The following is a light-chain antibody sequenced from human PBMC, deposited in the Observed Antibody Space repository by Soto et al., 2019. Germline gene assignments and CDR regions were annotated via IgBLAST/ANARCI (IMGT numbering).Light chain of an antibody. CDR1: SGDVGGYNY. V-gene: IGLV2-8*01. CDR2: EVS. J-gene: IGLJ1*01. CDR3: SSYAGSNNYV. Sequence: QSALTQPPSASGSPGQSVTISCTATSGDVGGYNYVSWYQQHPGKAPKLMIYEVSKRPSGVPDRFSGSKSGNTASLTVSGLQAEDEADYYCSSYAGSNNYVFGTGTKLTV.